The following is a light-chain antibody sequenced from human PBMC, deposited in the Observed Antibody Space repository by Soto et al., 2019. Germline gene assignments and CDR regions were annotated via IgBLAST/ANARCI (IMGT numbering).Light chain of an antibody. CDR1: SSDVGGYNH. CDR2: DVS. V-gene: IGLV2-11*02. J-gene: IGLJ2*01. CDR3: CSYAGSYTFVV. Sequence: QSALTQPRSVSGSPGQSVTISCTGTSSDVGGYNHVSWHQQHPGKAPKLMIYDVSRRPSGVPDRFSGSKSGNTASLTISGLQAEDEADYYCCSYAGSYTFVVFGGGTKLTV.